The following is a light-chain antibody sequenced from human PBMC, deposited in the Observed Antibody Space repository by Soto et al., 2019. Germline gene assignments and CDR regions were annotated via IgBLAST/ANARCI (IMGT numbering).Light chain of an antibody. J-gene: IGKJ1*01. CDR1: QDIRSD. V-gene: IGKV1-6*01. CDR2: GAP. CDR3: LQHNNYPWT. Sequence: AIQMTQSPSSLSASVGDRVTITCRASQDIRSDLGWYQQQPGKAPKLLIHGAPSLQSGVSSRFSGSGSGTDFILTISSLQPEDSAVYYCLQHNNYPWTFGQGTKVEIK.